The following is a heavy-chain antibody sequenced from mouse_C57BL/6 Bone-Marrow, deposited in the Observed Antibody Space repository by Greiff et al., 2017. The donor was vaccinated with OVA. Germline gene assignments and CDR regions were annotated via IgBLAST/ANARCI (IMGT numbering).Heavy chain of an antibody. CDR3: ARGGWLLFFAY. Sequence: VQLLQPDAELVKPGASVKMSCKASGYTFTDYSIHWVKQRPEQGLEWIGDIYPSDGSTKYNEKFKGKATLTVDKSSSTAYMQLNSLTSEDSAVYFCARGGWLLFFAYWGQGTLVTVSA. D-gene: IGHD2-3*01. J-gene: IGHJ3*01. CDR1: GYTFTDYS. CDR2: IYPSDGST. V-gene: IGHV1-78*01.